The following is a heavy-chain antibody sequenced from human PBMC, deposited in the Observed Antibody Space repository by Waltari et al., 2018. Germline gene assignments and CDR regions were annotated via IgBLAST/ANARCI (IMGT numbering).Heavy chain of an antibody. CDR2: IYPGDSDT. D-gene: IGHD2-2*02. CDR1: GYSFTSYW. V-gene: IGHV5-51*01. CDR3: ARLGVYCSSTSCYRSPFDY. J-gene: IGHJ4*02. Sequence: EVQLVQSGAEVKKPGESLKICCKGSGYSFTSYWIGWVRQMPGKGLEWMGIIYPGDSDTRYSPSFQGQVTISADKSISTAYLQWSSLKASDTAMYYCARLGVYCSSTSCYRSPFDYWGQGTLVTVSS.